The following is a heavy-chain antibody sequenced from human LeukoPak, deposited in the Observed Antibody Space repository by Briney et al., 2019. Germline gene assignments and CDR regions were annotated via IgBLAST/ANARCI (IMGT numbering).Heavy chain of an antibody. Sequence: ASVKVSCKASGYTFIGYYMNWVRQAPGQGLEWMGWINPNSGGTNYEQKFQGRVTMTRDTSINTAYMELSRLRSDDTAVYYCARFGGYSYEDWGQGTLVTVSS. V-gene: IGHV1-2*02. J-gene: IGHJ4*02. CDR1: GYTFIGYY. CDR2: INPNSGGT. D-gene: IGHD5-18*01. CDR3: ARFGGYSYED.